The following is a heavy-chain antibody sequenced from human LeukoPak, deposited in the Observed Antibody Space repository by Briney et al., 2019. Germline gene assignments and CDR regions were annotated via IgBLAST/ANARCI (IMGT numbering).Heavy chain of an antibody. Sequence: SETLPLTCTVSGGSISSGIYYWGWIRQPPGKGLEWIGSMFYSWNTYYNPSLMSRVTISVDTSKNQLSLKLSSVTAADTAVYYCARDSRSPYGSGSLTYYMDVWGKGTTVTVSS. V-gene: IGHV4-39*07. CDR1: GGSISSGIYY. D-gene: IGHD3-10*01. CDR3: ARDSRSPYGSGSLTYYMDV. J-gene: IGHJ6*03. CDR2: MFYSWNT.